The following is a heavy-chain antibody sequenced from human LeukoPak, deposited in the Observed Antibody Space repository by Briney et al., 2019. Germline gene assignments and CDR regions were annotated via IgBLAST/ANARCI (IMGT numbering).Heavy chain of an antibody. Sequence: PSETLSLTCAVYGGSFSGYYWSWIRQPPGKGLEWIGEINHSGSTNYNPSLKSRVTISVDTSKNQFSLKLSSVTAADTAVYYCARATYDYSIHFWGQGDLVTVSS. CDR3: ARATYDYSIHF. CDR1: GGSFSGYY. D-gene: IGHD4-11*01. J-gene: IGHJ4*02. V-gene: IGHV4-34*01. CDR2: INHSGST.